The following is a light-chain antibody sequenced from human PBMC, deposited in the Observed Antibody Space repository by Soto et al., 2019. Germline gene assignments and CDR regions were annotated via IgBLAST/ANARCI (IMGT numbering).Light chain of an antibody. CDR3: CSYAGSYTSLYV. CDR1: SSDVGGYNY. CDR2: DVS. V-gene: IGLV2-11*01. Sequence: QSVLTQPRSVSGSPGQSVTISCTGTSSDVGGYNYVSWYQQHPGKAPKLMIYDVSKRPSGVPDRFSGSKSGNTASLTISRLQAEDEADYYCCSYAGSYTSLYVFGTGTKVTVL. J-gene: IGLJ1*01.